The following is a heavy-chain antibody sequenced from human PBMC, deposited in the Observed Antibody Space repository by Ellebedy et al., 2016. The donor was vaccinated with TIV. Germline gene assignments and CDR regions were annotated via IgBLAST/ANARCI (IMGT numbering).Heavy chain of an antibody. CDR1: GFTLSSYS. CDR3: ARDGGGGYNQIDH. CDR2: SSSSGSYI. Sequence: GGSLRLSCAASGFTLSSYSMNWVRQAPGKGLEWVSSSSSSGSYIFYADSVKGRFTISRDNAKNSLYLQMNSLRADDTAVYYCARDGGGGYNQIDHWGPGTLVTVSS. V-gene: IGHV3-21*01. J-gene: IGHJ4*02. D-gene: IGHD5-24*01.